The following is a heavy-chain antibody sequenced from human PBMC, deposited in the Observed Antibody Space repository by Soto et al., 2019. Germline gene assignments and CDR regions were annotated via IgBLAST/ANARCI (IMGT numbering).Heavy chain of an antibody. CDR3: ARAGDAFGYCSSTSCYTDLDY. J-gene: IGHJ4*02. CDR2: IIPIFGTA. D-gene: IGHD2-2*02. V-gene: IGHV1-69*13. Sequence: ASVKVSCKASGGTFSSYAISWVRQAPGQGLEWMGGIIPIFGTANYAQKFQGRVTITADESTSTAYMELSSLRSEDTAVYYCARAGDAFGYCSSTSCYTDLDYWGQGTLVTVSS. CDR1: GGTFSSYA.